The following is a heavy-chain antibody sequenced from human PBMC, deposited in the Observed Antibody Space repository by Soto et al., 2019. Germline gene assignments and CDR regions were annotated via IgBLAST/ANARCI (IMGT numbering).Heavy chain of an antibody. J-gene: IGHJ4*02. V-gene: IGHV1-69*01. CDR2: ITPIFGTA. CDR3: ARGWGYDSVTDYYAY. Sequence: QVQLVQSGAEVRKPGSSVRVSCKASGGTFSSYAISWVRQAPGQGLEWMGGITPIFGTANYAQKFQGRVTITADESTSTAYMELSRLRSEDTALYYCARGWGYDSVTDYYAYWGQGTSITVSS. D-gene: IGHD3-22*01. CDR1: GGTFSSYA.